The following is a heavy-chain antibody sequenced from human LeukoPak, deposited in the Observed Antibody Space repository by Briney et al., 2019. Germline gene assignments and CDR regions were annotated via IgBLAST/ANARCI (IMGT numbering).Heavy chain of an antibody. CDR2: IYYSGST. Sequence: PSETLSLTCTVSGGSVSSGSYYWSWIRQPPGKGLEWIGYIYYSGSTNYNPSLKSRVTISVDTSKNQFSLMLSSVTAADTAVYYCARGGSVTYRIDYWGQGTLVTVSS. V-gene: IGHV4-61*01. D-gene: IGHD1-14*01. CDR3: ARGGSVTYRIDY. J-gene: IGHJ4*02. CDR1: GGSVSSGSYY.